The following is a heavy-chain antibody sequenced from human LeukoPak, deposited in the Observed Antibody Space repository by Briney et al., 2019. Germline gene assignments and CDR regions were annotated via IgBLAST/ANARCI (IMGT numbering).Heavy chain of an antibody. Sequence: SETLSLTCSVSGGSISSYYWSWIRQPAGKGLEWIGRIYTSGRTDYNPSLKSRVTMSVETSKNQFSLKLSSVTAADTAVYYCARARGSSTPYYYYYYYMDVWGKGTTVTVSS. D-gene: IGHD1-26*01. J-gene: IGHJ6*03. CDR1: GGSISSYY. CDR3: ARARGSSTPYYYYYYYMDV. V-gene: IGHV4-4*07. CDR2: IYTSGRT.